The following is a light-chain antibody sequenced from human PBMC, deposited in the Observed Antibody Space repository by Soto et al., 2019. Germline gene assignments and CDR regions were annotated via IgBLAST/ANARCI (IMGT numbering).Light chain of an antibody. J-gene: IGKJ1*01. V-gene: IGKV1-5*03. CDR2: KAS. Sequence: DIQLTQSPSTLSGSVGERVTPTCRASQTISSWLAWYQQKPGKAPKLLIYKASTLKSGVPSRFSGSGSGTEFTLTISSLQPDDFATYYCQHYNSYSEAFGQGTKVDI. CDR3: QHYNSYSEA. CDR1: QTISSW.